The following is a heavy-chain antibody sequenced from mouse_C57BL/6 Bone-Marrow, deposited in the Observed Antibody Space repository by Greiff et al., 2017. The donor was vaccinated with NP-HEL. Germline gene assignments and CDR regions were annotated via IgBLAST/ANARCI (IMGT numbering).Heavy chain of an antibody. CDR2: ISNGGGST. D-gene: IGHD2-4*01. CDR3: ARGRYYDYDGGYFDY. CDR1: GFTFSDYY. V-gene: IGHV5-12*01. Sequence: EVMLVESGGGLVQPGGSLKLSCAASGFTFSDYYMYWVRQTPEKRLEWVAYISNGGGSTYYPDTVKGRFTISRDNAKNTLYLQMSRLKSEDTAMYYCARGRYYDYDGGYFDYWGQGTTLTVSS. J-gene: IGHJ2*01.